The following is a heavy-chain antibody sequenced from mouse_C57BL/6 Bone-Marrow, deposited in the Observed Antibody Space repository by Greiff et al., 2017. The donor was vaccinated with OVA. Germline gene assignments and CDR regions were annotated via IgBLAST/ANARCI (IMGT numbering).Heavy chain of an antibody. J-gene: IGHJ1*03. Sequence: EVKLVESEGGLVQPGSSMKLSCTASGFTFSDYYMAWVRQVPEKGLEWVANINYDGSSTYYLDSLKSRFIISRDNAKNILYLQMSSLKSEDTATYYCARPITTVVDWYFDVWGTGTTVTVSS. CDR1: GFTFSDYY. D-gene: IGHD1-1*01. V-gene: IGHV5-16*01. CDR2: INYDGSST. CDR3: ARPITTVVDWYFDV.